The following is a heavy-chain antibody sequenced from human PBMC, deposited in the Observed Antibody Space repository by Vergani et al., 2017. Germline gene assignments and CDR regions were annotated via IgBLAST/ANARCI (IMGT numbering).Heavy chain of an antibody. D-gene: IGHD3-10*01. J-gene: IGHJ6*02. V-gene: IGHV3-23*01. Sequence: EVQLLESGGGLVQPGGSLRLSCAASGFTFSSYAMSWVRQAPGKGLEWVSAISGSGGSTYYADSVKGRFTISRDNSKNTLYLQMNSLRAEDTAVYYCAKDTGSGGYALVRYGMDVWGQGTTVTVSS. CDR2: ISGSGGST. CDR3: AKDTGSGGYALVRYGMDV. CDR1: GFTFSSYA.